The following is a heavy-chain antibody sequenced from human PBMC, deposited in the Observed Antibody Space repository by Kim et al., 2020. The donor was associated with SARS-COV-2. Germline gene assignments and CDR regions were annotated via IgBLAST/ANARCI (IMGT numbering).Heavy chain of an antibody. J-gene: IGHJ6*02. CDR1: GGSFSDYN. V-gene: IGHV4-34*01. D-gene: IGHD2-8*02. CDR3: ARGRAGGVRAPVLGLGPCYAYSAMAL. Sequence: SETLSLTCAVYGGSFSDYNRSWIRQPPGKGLEWIGEINHSGSTNVSPSVKSRITISVDTSKSQFSLRLKSMTATDTAVYYCARGRAGGVRAPVLGLGPCYAYSAMALWGRGTPVAVSS. CDR2: INHSGST.